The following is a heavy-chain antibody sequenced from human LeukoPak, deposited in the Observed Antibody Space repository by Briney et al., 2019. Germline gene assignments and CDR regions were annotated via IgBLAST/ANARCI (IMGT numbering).Heavy chain of an antibody. J-gene: IGHJ4*02. CDR3: AAANYFDY. CDR1: EFTFGNSW. V-gene: IGHV3-7*01. Sequence: GGSLRLSCAASEFTFGNSWMSWVRQAPGKGLEWVTTIKPDGSEKYYVDSVKGRFTISRDNAKNSLYLQMSSLRAEDTAVYYCAAANYFDYWGQGTLVTVSS. CDR2: IKPDGSEK.